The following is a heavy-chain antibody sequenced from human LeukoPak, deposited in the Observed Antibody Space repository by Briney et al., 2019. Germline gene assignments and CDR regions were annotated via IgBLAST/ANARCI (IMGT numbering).Heavy chain of an antibody. Sequence: ASVKVSCKASGYTFTGYYMHWVRQAPGQGLEWMGWINPNSGGTNYAQKFQGWVTMTRDTSISTAYMELSRLRSDDTSVYYCARDGVGYYDSSGYYPGGYWGQGTLVTVSS. CDR2: INPNSGGT. V-gene: IGHV1-2*04. CDR1: GYTFTGYY. CDR3: ARDGVGYYDSSGYYPGGY. J-gene: IGHJ4*02. D-gene: IGHD3-22*01.